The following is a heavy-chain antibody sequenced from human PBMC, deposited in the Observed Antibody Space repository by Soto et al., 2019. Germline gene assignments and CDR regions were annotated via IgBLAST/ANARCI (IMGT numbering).Heavy chain of an antibody. J-gene: IGHJ4*02. D-gene: IGHD6-25*01. V-gene: IGHV1-18*01. CDR3: MREMWSRSGPQNFFAY. CDR2: ISPNSGAT. CDR1: GYTFTSYG. Sequence: QVQLVQSEGELRQPGASVTVSCRASGYTFTSYGIIWVRQAPGRGLEWMGYISPNSGATTYAQNLQGRLTLTTDTSTCSTYMALRSLSSDDTAIYYSMREMWSRSGPQNFFAYWGLGALVTVSS.